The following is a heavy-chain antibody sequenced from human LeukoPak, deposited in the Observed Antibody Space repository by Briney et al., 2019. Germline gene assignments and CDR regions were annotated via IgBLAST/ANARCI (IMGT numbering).Heavy chain of an antibody. CDR3: AKDPTGYYYDSSGYLLPDY. D-gene: IGHD3-22*01. J-gene: IGHJ4*02. CDR2: IRYDGSNK. CDR1: GFTFSSYG. Sequence: GGSLRLSCAASGFTFSSYGMHWVRQAPGKGLEWVAFIRYDGSNKYYADSVKGRFTISRDNSKNTLYLQMNSLRAEDTAVYYCAKDPTGYYYDSSGYLLPDYWGQGTLVTVSS. V-gene: IGHV3-30*02.